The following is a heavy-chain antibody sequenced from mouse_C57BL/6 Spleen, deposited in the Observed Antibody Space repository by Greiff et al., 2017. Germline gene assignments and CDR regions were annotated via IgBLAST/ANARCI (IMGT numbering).Heavy chain of an antibody. V-gene: IGHV14-4*01. CDR2: IDPENGDT. CDR3: TTGSNYAY. Sequence: EVMLVESGAELVRPGASVKLSCTASGFNIKDDYMHWVKQRPEQGLEWIGWIDPENGDTEYASKFQGKATITADTSSNTAYLQLSSLTSEDTAVYYCTTGSNYAYWGQGTTLTVSS. D-gene: IGHD2-5*01. J-gene: IGHJ2*01. CDR1: GFNIKDDY.